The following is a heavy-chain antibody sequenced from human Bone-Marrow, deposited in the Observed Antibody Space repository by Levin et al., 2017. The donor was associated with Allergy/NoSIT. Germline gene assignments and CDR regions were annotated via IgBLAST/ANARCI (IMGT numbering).Heavy chain of an antibody. CDR3: ARGGRDLKDSSGGYSPLDY. Sequence: ASVKVSCKASGYTFIDYPLYWVRQAPGQGLEWMGWINPNSGGANYAQKFQGRIIMTRDTSISTAYMELISLESDDTAVYFCARGGRDLKDSSGGYSPLDYWGQGDLITVS. D-gene: IGHD3-22*01. CDR2: INPNSGGA. CDR1: GYTFIDYP. V-gene: IGHV1-2*02. J-gene: IGHJ4*02.